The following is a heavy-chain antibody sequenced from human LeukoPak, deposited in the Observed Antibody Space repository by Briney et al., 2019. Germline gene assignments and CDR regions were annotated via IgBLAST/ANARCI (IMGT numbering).Heavy chain of an antibody. V-gene: IGHV3-21*01. CDR1: GFTFSSYN. J-gene: IGHJ4*02. D-gene: IGHD6-19*01. CDR3: ARDRLAVAGTRGFDY. CDR2: ISSSSDYI. Sequence: PGGSLRLSCAASGFTFSSYNMNWVRQAPGKGLEWVSSISSSSDYIYYADSVKGRFTISRDNAKNSLYLQMNSLRAEDTAVYYCARDRLAVAGTRGFDYWGQGTLVTVSS.